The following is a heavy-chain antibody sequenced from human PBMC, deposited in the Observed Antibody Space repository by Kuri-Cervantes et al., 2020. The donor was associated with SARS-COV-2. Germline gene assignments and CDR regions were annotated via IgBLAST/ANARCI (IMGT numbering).Heavy chain of an antibody. D-gene: IGHD2-2*01. V-gene: IGHV1-2*02. CDR3: ARVLGSSTSCYWD. Sequence: GGSLRLSCKASGYTFTGYYMHWVRQAPGQGLEWMGWINPNSGGTNYAQKFQGRVTMTRDTSISTAYMELSRLRSDDTAVYYCARVLGSSTSCYWDWGQGTLVTVSS. CDR1: GYTFTGYY. CDR2: INPNSGGT. J-gene: IGHJ4*02.